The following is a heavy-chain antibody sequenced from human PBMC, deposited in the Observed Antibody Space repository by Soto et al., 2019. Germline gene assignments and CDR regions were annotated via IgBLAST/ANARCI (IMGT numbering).Heavy chain of an antibody. CDR3: ARLGGVTRNYYYYYMDV. V-gene: IGHV4-59*08. CDR1: GGSISSYY. D-gene: IGHD3-16*01. J-gene: IGHJ6*03. Sequence: KPSETLSLTCTVSGGSISSYYWSWIRQPPGKGLEWIGYIYYSGSTNYNPSLKSRVTISVDTSKNQFSLKLSSVTAADTAVYYCARLGGVTRNYYYYYMDVWGKGTTVTVSS. CDR2: IYYSGST.